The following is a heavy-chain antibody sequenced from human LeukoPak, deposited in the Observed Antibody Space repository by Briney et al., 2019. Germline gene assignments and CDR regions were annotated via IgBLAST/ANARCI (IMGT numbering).Heavy chain of an antibody. J-gene: IGHJ4*02. D-gene: IGHD3-22*01. V-gene: IGHV4-59*08. Sequence: SETLSLTCTVSGGSISSYYWSWIRQPPGKGLEWIGYIYYSGSANYNPSLKSRVTISVDTSKNQFSLKLASVTATDTAVYYCARAKHTYYYDSSGYYIDYWGQGTLVTVSS. CDR1: GGSISSYY. CDR2: IYYSGSA. CDR3: ARAKHTYYYDSSGYYIDY.